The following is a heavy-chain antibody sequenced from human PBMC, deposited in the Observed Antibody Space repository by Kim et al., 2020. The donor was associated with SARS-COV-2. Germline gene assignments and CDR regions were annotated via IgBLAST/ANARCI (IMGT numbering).Heavy chain of an antibody. CDR3: ARLVRWNRSPFDP. CDR2: IYYSGST. D-gene: IGHD1-1*01. J-gene: IGHJ5*02. CDR1: GGSISSYY. Sequence: SETLSLTCTVSGGSISSYYWSWIRQPPGKGLEWIGYIYYSGSTNYNPSLKSRVTISVDTSKNQFSLKLSSVTAADTAVYYCARLVRWNRSPFDPWGQGTLVTVSS. V-gene: IGHV4-59*13.